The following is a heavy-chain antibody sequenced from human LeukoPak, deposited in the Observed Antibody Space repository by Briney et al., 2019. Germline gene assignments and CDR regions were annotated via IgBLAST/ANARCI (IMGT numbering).Heavy chain of an antibody. CDR3: ALHGIFGVVIFDY. J-gene: IGHJ4*02. V-gene: IGHV1-24*01. CDR2: FDPEDGET. D-gene: IGHD3-3*01. Sequence: GASVKVSCKVSGYTLTELSMHWVRQAPGKGLEWMRGFDPEDGETNYAQKFQGRVTMTEDTSTDTAYMELSSLRSEDTAVYYCALHGIFGVVIFDYWGQGTLVTVSS. CDR1: GYTLTELS.